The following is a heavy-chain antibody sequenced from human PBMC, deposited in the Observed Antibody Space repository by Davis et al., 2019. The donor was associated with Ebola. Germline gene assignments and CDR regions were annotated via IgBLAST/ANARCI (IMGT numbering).Heavy chain of an antibody. CDR2: ISSDGTNK. D-gene: IGHD4-11*01. V-gene: IGHV3-30-3*01. Sequence: SLKISCAVSGFTFNTYAMHWVRQAPGKGLEWVAVISSDGTNKYYADSVKGRFTISRDNSKKTLYLQMNSLRAEDTAVYYCARKAGKTVTGDWFDPWVQGILVTVSS. J-gene: IGHJ5*02. CDR1: GFTFNTYA. CDR3: ARKAGKTVTGDWFDP.